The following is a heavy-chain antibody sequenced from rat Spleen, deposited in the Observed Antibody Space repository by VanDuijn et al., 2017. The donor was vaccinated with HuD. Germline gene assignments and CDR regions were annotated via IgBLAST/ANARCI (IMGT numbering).Heavy chain of an antibody. CDR3: ARHEDYGGYSRDYFGY. V-gene: IGHV5-25*01. Sequence: EVQLVESGGGLVQPGRSLKLSCAASGFTFSNYDMAWVRQAPTKGLEWVASISTSGGSTYYRDSVKGRFTISRDNAKSTLYLQMDSLTSEDTATYYCARHEDYGGYSRDYFGYWGQGVMVTVSS. CDR2: ISTSGGST. D-gene: IGHD1-11*01. J-gene: IGHJ2*01. CDR1: GFTFSNYD.